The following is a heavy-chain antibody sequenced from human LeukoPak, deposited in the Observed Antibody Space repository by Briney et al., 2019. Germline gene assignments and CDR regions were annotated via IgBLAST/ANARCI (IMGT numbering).Heavy chain of an antibody. CDR3: ARDQSHLAYSSSWYGYDLDY. Sequence: PGGSLRLSCAASGFTFSSYSMNWVRQAPGKGLEWVSSISSSSSYIYYADSVKGRFTISRDNAKNSLYLQMNSLRAEDTAVYYCARDQSHLAYSSSWYGYDLDYWGQGTLVTVSS. CDR1: GFTFSSYS. CDR2: ISSSSSYI. J-gene: IGHJ4*02. V-gene: IGHV3-21*01. D-gene: IGHD6-13*01.